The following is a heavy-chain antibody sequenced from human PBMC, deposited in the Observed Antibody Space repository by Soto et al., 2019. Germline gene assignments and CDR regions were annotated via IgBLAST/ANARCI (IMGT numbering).Heavy chain of an antibody. CDR1: GYRFSTNW. CDR2: IYPGDSDT. CDR3: ARHSGVAEDGTD. V-gene: IGHV5-51*01. Sequence: EVQLVQSGAEVKKPGESLNISCKGSGYRFSTNWIGWVRQMPGKGLEWMGVIYPGDSDTRYSPSFQGQVAISADKSINTAYLQWSSLKASDTAMYYCARHSGVAEDGTDWGQGTLVTVSS. D-gene: IGHD6-13*01. J-gene: IGHJ1*01.